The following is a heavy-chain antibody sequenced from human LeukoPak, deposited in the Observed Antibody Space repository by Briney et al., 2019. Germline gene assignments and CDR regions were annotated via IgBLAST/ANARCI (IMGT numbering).Heavy chain of an antibody. V-gene: IGHV1-18*01. CDR2: ICAYDDNT. Sequence: ASVNVSCKASGYTFTSYCISWVRQAPGQGLEWMGWICAYDDNTNYAQKLQGRVTMTTDTSTSTAYMELRSLRSDDTAVYYCARAEYSSSWFSYPGWFDPWGQGTLVTVSS. CDR1: GYTFTSYC. CDR3: ARAEYSSSWFSYPGWFDP. D-gene: IGHD6-13*01. J-gene: IGHJ5*02.